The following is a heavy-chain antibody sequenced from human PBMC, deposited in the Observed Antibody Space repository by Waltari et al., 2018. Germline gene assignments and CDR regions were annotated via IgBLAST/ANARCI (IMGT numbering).Heavy chain of an antibody. CDR2: TYRSGVT. J-gene: IGHJ6*02. CDR1: GGSISNLNFY. CDR3: AVSPDTATSRAAFHF. Sequence: QVQLQESGPGLAKASQTLSLTCDVSGGSISNLNFYWSWIRQPAGKGLEWIGRTYRSGVTDYNPSLRGRATMFLDMSKNQFSLTVDSLIAADTAVYYCAVSPDTATSRAAFHFWGPGTTVSVSS. V-gene: IGHV4-61*02. D-gene: IGHD5-18*01.